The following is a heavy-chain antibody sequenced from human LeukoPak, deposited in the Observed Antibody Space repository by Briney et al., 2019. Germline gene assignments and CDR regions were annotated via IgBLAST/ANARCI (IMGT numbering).Heavy chain of an antibody. CDR3: ARINCGDDCYSGNWYFDL. CDR1: GYTFSSYG. J-gene: IGHJ2*01. D-gene: IGHD2-21*02. V-gene: IGHV1-18*01. Sequence: ASVKVSCKASGYTFSSYGISWVRQAPGQGLEWMGWISAYNGHTNFAQEFQGRVTMTTDTSTSTASMELRSLRSDDTAVYYCARINCGDDCYSGNWYFDLWGRGTLVTVSS. CDR2: ISAYNGHT.